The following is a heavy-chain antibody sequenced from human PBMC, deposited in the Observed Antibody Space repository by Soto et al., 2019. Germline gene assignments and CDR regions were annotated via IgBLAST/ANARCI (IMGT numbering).Heavy chain of an antibody. CDR2: IYHSGST. J-gene: IGHJ4*02. Sequence: PSETLSLTCAVSGGSISSSNWWSWVRQPPGKGLEWIGEIYHSGSTNYNPSLKSRVTISVDKSKNQFSLKLSSVTAADTAVYYCARLDYYGSGTLFDYWGQGTLVTVSS. CDR3: ARLDYYGSGTLFDY. CDR1: GGSISSSNW. D-gene: IGHD3-10*01. V-gene: IGHV4-4*02.